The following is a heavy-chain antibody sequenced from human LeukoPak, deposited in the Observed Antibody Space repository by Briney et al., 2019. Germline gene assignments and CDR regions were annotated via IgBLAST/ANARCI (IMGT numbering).Heavy chain of an antibody. CDR2: IYYSGST. J-gene: IGHJ5*02. CDR1: GGSISSGDYY. CDR3: ARGYDRSGNNWFDP. Sequence: SQTLSLTCTVSGGSISSGDYYWSWIRQPPGKGLEWIGYIYYSGSTYYNPSLKSRVTISVDTSKNQFSLKLASVTAADTAVYYCARGYDRSGNNWFDPWGQGTLVTVSS. D-gene: IGHD3-22*01. V-gene: IGHV4-30-4*01.